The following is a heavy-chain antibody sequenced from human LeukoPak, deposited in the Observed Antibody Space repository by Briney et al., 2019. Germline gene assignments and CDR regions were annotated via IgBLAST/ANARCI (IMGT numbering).Heavy chain of an antibody. D-gene: IGHD3-10*01. J-gene: IGHJ4*02. CDR3: AKYYYGSGSYYPIDY. Sequence: ASVKVSCKASGYTFTSYGISWVRQAPGQGLEWMGWISAYNGNTNYAQKFQGRVTITADKSASTAYMELSSLRSEDTAVYYCAKYYYGSGSYYPIDYWGQGTLVTVSS. CDR2: ISAYNGNT. CDR1: GYTFTSYG. V-gene: IGHV1-18*01.